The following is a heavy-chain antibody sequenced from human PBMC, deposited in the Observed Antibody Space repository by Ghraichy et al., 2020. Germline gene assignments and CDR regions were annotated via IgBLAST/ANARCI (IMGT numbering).Heavy chain of an antibody. CDR1: GFTFSSYA. V-gene: IGHV3-23*01. J-gene: IGHJ4*02. CDR3: AKGNWNYLEVFDY. Sequence: GESLNISCAASGFTFSSYAMSWVRQAPGKRLEWVSAISGSGDNTYYADSVKGRFTISRDNSKNMLYLQMNSLRAEDTALYYCAKGNWNYLEVFDYWGQGTLVTVSS. D-gene: IGHD1-7*01. CDR2: ISGSGDNT.